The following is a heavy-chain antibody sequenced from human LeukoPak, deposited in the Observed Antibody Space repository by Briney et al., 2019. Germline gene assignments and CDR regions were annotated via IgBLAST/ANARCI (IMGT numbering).Heavy chain of an antibody. CDR2: ISSSSTI. D-gene: IGHD3-10*01. CDR3: AGPKFGELLYDY. J-gene: IGHJ4*02. CDR1: GFTFSSYS. Sequence: PGGSLRLSCAAPGFTFSSYSMNWVRQAPGKGLEWVSYISSSSTIYYADSVKGRLTISRDNSKNTLYLQMNSLRAEDTAVYYCAGPKFGELLYDYWGQGTLVTVSS. V-gene: IGHV3-48*01.